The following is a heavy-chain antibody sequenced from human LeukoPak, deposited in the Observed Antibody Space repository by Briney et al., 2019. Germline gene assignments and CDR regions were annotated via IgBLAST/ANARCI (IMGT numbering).Heavy chain of an antibody. CDR1: GDSISGGTFY. V-gene: IGHV4-39*01. D-gene: IGHD1-26*01. CDR3: AGRVGATIWTWLHF. Sequence: PSETLSLTCTVSGDSISGGTFYWGWVRQPPGQGLEWIGSIHFNGNTYYNPSLKSPVTISVDMPKNQFSLNLSSVTVADTAVYYCAGRVGATIWTWLHFWGQGILVTVSS. J-gene: IGHJ4*02. CDR2: IHFNGNT.